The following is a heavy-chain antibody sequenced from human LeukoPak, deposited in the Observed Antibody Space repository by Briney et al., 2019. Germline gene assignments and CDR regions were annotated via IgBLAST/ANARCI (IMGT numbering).Heavy chain of an antibody. Sequence: PGGSLRLSCAASGFTFSSYAMSWVRQAPGKALEWVSAISGSGGSTYYADSVKGRFTISRDNSKNTLYLQMNSLRAEDTAVYYCAKDLLVTIFTEADMDVWGKGTTVTVSS. CDR2: ISGSGGST. D-gene: IGHD3-3*01. V-gene: IGHV3-23*01. CDR3: AKDLLVTIFTEADMDV. CDR1: GFTFSSYA. J-gene: IGHJ6*03.